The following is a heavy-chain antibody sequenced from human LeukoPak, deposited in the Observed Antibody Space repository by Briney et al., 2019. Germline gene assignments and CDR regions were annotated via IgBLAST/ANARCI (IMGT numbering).Heavy chain of an antibody. CDR1: REGVSSNSVA. D-gene: IGHD6-19*01. Sequence: SQTLSLTCAISREGVSSNSVAWKCLRQSPSRGLEWLGRTYYRSKWYNDAAVSERRRTSTKADTSNNQFSLQMSPVTAENTAVYCWARGGSGWYYFDYWGQGTLVTVSS. V-gene: IGHV6-1*01. CDR3: ARGGSGWYYFDY. J-gene: IGHJ4*02. CDR2: TYYRSKWYN.